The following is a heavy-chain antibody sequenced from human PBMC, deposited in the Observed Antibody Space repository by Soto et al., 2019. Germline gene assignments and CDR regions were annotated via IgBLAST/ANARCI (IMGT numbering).Heavy chain of an antibody. CDR3: ARDRGITGTNLNPRGFDP. CDR2: VIPIFGTA. D-gene: IGHD1-20*01. CDR1: GGTFSSYA. Sequence: VASVKVSCKASGGTFSSYAISWVRQAPGQGLEWMGGVIPIFGTANYAQKFQGRVTITTDESTSTAYMELSSLRSEDTAVYYCARDRGITGTNLNPRGFDPWGQGTLVTVSS. J-gene: IGHJ5*02. V-gene: IGHV1-69*05.